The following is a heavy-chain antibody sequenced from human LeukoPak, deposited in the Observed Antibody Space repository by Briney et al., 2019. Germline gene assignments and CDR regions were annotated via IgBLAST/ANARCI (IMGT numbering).Heavy chain of an antibody. J-gene: IGHJ5*01. CDR3: AREATMVRGVITFYDS. CDR2: ISGSGRNT. D-gene: IGHD3-10*01. CDR1: GFTFSSYP. V-gene: IGHV3-23*01. Sequence: GGSLRLSCAASGFTFSSYPMSWVRQAPGKGLEWVPGISGSGRNTYSADSVTGRVIISRDNSKNTLYLQMNSLRAEDTAVYYCAREATMVRGVITFYDSWGHGTLVTVSS.